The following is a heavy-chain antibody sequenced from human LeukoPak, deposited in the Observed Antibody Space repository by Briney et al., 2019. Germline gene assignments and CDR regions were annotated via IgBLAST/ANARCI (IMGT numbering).Heavy chain of an antibody. CDR3: ARDDTVTAFF. D-gene: IGHD5-18*01. CDR1: GFTFSSDS. V-gene: IGHV3-21*01. J-gene: IGHJ4*02. CDR2: ISSSSSYI. Sequence: GGSLRLSCAASGFTFSSDSMNWVRQAPGKGLEWVSSISSSSSYIYYADSVKGRFTISRDNAKNSLYLQMNSLRAEDTAVYYCARDDTVTAFFWGQGTLVTVSS.